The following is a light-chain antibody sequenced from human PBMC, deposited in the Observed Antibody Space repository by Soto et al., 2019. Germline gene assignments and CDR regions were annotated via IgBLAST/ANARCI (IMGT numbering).Light chain of an antibody. Sequence: DIVMTQSPDSLAVSLGERATINCKSSQSVLYSPHNNNYLAWYQQKPGQPPNVLIYWASTRESGVPDRFNGSGSGTDFTLTISSLQAEDVAVYYCQQYYSIPYTFGQGTKLEIK. CDR1: QSVLYSPHNNNY. CDR2: WAS. V-gene: IGKV4-1*01. J-gene: IGKJ2*01. CDR3: QQYYSIPYT.